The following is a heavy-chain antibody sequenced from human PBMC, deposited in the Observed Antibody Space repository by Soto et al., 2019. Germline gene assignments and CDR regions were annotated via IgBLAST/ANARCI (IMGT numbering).Heavy chain of an antibody. D-gene: IGHD5-18*01. J-gene: IGHJ5*02. CDR3: AKDPYSYGPNWFDP. CDR2: INGHGDTT. CDR1: GFTFSTYA. V-gene: IGHV3-23*01. Sequence: GSLRLYGAASGFTFSTYAMSWVRQGPGKGLEWVSVINGHGDTTRYADSVKGRFTISRDNSKNTLFPEMNSLRAEDTAMYYCAKDPYSYGPNWFDPWGQGTLVTVSS.